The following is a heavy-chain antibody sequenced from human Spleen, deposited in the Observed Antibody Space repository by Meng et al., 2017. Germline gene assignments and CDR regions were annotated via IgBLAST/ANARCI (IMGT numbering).Heavy chain of an antibody. CDR1: GSSISSGGYY. Sequence: QLQLQESGSGLVKPSQTLSLTCTVSGSSISSGGYYWTWIRQPPGKGLEWIGSIGHSGFTYYTPSLKSRVTVSIDTSRNQFSLWLTSVTAADTAVYYCVRSSGWVRTGFDPWGQGTLVTVSS. CDR3: VRSSGWVRTGFDP. CDR2: IGHSGFT. J-gene: IGHJ5*02. D-gene: IGHD6-19*01. V-gene: IGHV4-30-2*03.